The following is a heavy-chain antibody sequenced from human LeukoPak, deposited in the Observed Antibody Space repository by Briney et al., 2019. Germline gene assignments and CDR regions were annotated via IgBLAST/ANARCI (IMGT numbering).Heavy chain of an antibody. Sequence: PGRSLRLSCAASGFTFSSYAMHWVRQAPGKGLEWVAVISYDGSNKYYADSVKGRFTISRDNSKNTLYLQMNSLRAEDTAVYYCAKDRGYYYDSSGYYYFDYWGQGTLVTVSS. V-gene: IGHV3-30-3*01. D-gene: IGHD3-22*01. CDR2: ISYDGSNK. J-gene: IGHJ4*02. CDR1: GFTFSSYA. CDR3: AKDRGYYYDSSGYYYFDY.